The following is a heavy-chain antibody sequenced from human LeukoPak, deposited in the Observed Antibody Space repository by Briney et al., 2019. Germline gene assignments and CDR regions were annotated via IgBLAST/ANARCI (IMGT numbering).Heavy chain of an antibody. CDR3: ARESTNERPGC. V-gene: IGHV1-69*04. J-gene: IGHJ4*02. CDR1: GGTFSSYA. D-gene: IGHD1-1*01. CDR2: IIPILGIV. Sequence: SVKVSCKASGGTFSSYAISWVRQAPGQGLEWMGRIIPILGIVNYAQKFQGRVTITADKSTSTAYMELSSLRAEDTAVYYCARESTNERPGCWGQGTLVTVSS.